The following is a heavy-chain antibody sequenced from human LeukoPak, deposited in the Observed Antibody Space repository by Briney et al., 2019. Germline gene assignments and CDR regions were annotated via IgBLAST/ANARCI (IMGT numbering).Heavy chain of an antibody. D-gene: IGHD3-9*01. Sequence: ESLKISCKGSGYSFTRYWIGWVRQVPGKGLGWMGIIYPVDSDTRYSPSFQGQVTISADKSISTASLHWSSLKASDTALYYCARRRRGTGYFPLDYWGQGTLVTVSS. CDR2: IYPVDSDT. CDR3: ARRRRGTGYFPLDY. V-gene: IGHV5-51*01. J-gene: IGHJ4*02. CDR1: GYSFTRYW.